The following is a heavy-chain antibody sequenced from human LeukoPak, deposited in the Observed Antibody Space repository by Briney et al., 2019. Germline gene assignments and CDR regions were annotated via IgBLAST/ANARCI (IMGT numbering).Heavy chain of an antibody. J-gene: IGHJ5*02. CDR3: ARGGFCSGGGGGRGCFAP. D-gene: IGHD2-15*01. Sequence: ASVKVSCKASGYTFTSYYMHWVRQAPGQGLEWMGIINPSGGSTSYAQKFQGRVTMTRDTSTSTVYMELSSLRSEDTAVYYRARGGFCSGGGGGRGCFAPGGRGTLVTVS. CDR1: GYTFTSYY. CDR2: INPSGGST. V-gene: IGHV1-46*01.